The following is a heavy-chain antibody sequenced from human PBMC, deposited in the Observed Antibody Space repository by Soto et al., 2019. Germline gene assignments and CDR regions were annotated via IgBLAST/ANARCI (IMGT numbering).Heavy chain of an antibody. CDR1: GGSFSGYY. V-gene: IGHV4-34*01. J-gene: IGHJ6*02. D-gene: IGHD2-2*01. Sequence: SETLSLTCAVYGGSFSGYYWSWIRQPPGKGLEWIGEINHSGSTNYNPSLKSRVTIPVDTSKNQFSLKLSSVTAADTAVYYCARGQPQGMDVWGQGTTVTVSS. CDR3: ARGQPQGMDV. CDR2: INHSGST.